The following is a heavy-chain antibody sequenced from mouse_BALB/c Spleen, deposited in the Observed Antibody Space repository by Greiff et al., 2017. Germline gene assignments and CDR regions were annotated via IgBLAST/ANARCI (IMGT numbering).Heavy chain of an antibody. J-gene: IGHJ2*01. D-gene: IGHD2-14*01. Sequence: DLVKPGASVKLSCKASGYTFTSYWINWIKQRPGQGLEWIGRIAPGSGSTYYNEMFKGKATLTVDTSSSTAYIQLSSLSSEDSAVYCCASSRYDVDYWGQGTTLTVSS. CDR1: GYTFTSYW. V-gene: IGHV1S41*01. CDR2: IAPGSGST. CDR3: ASSRYDVDY.